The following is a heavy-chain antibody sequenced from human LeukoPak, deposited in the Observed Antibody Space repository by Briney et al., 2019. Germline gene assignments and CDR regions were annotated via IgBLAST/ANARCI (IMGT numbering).Heavy chain of an antibody. Sequence: GGSLRLSCAASGFTFSDYYMSWIRQAPGKGLEWVSYISSSGSTIYYADSVKGRFTISRDNAKNSLYLQMNSLRAEDTAVYYCARVHFIGYSGQRRMGWFDPWGQGTLVTVSS. D-gene: IGHD5-12*01. CDR3: ARVHFIGYSGQRRMGWFDP. CDR1: GFTFSDYY. J-gene: IGHJ5*02. CDR2: ISSSGSTI. V-gene: IGHV3-11*01.